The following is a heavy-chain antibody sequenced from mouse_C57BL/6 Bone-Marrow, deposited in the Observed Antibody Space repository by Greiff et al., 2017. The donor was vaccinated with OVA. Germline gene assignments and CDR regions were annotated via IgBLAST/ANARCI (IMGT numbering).Heavy chain of an antibody. CDR1: GYTFTSYW. CDR3: ARGYYGSFAY. CDR2: IYPGSGST. J-gene: IGHJ3*01. D-gene: IGHD1-1*01. V-gene: IGHV1-55*01. Sequence: QVQLKQPGAELVKPGASVKMSCKASGYTFTSYWITWVKQRPGQGLEWIGDIYPGSGSTNYNEKFKSKATLTVDTASSTAYMQLSSLTSEDSAVYYCARGYYGSFAYWGQGTLVTVSA.